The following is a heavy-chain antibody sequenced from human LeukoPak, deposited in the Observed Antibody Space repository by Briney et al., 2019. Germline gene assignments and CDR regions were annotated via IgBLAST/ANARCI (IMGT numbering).Heavy chain of an antibody. D-gene: IGHD3-10*01. V-gene: IGHV1-8*01. CDR2: MNPNSGNT. Sequence: ASVKVSCKASGYTFTSYDINWVRQATGQGLEWMGWMNPNSGNTGYAQKFQGRVTMTRNTSISTAYMELSSLRYEDTAVYCCARVPRFGELSAERFDYWGQGTLVTVSS. CDR1: GYTFTSYD. J-gene: IGHJ4*02. CDR3: ARVPRFGELSAERFDY.